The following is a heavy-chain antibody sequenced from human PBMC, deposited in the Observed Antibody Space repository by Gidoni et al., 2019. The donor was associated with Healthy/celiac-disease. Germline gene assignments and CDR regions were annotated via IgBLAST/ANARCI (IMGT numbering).Heavy chain of an antibody. CDR1: GYTFTSYG. J-gene: IGHJ4*02. CDR2: ISAYNGNT. CDR3: ARDRITMVRGVITAPLGY. V-gene: IGHV1-18*01. D-gene: IGHD3-10*01. Sequence: QVQLVQSGAEVKKPGASVKVSCKASGYTFTSYGISWVRQAPGQGLEWMGWISAYNGNTNYAQKLQGRVTMTTDTSTSTAYMELRSLRSDDTAVYYCARDRITMVRGVITAPLGYWGQGTLVTVSS.